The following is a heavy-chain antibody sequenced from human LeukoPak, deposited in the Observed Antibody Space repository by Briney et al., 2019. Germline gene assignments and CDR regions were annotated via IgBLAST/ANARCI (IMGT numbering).Heavy chain of an antibody. CDR1: GFTFSSYG. CDR3: AKPASAAGYCGGDCYFDH. CDR2: ISGSGGST. V-gene: IGHV3-23*01. D-gene: IGHD2-21*02. J-gene: IGHJ4*02. Sequence: GGSLRLSCAASGFTFSSYGMSWVRQAPGKGLEWVSAISGSGGSTYYADSVKGRFTISRDNSKNTLYLQMNSLRAEDTAVYYCAKPASAAGYCGGDCYFDHWGQGTLVTVSS.